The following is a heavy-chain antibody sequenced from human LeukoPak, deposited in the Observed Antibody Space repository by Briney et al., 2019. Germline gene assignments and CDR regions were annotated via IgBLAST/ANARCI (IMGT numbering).Heavy chain of an antibody. J-gene: IGHJ5*02. V-gene: IGHV1-18*01. CDR1: GYTFTSYG. Sequence: ASVKVSCKASGYTFTSYGIGWVRQAPGQGLEWMGWISAYNGNTNYAQELQGRVTMTADTSTSTAYMELRSLRSDDTAVYYCARVTCSSTSCYARNWFDPWGQGTLVTVSS. CDR2: ISAYNGNT. D-gene: IGHD2-2*01. CDR3: ARVTCSSTSCYARNWFDP.